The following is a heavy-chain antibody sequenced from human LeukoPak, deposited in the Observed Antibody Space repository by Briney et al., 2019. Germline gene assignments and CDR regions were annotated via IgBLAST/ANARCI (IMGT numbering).Heavy chain of an antibody. CDR3: ARDVTVAGGNDAFDI. CDR2: ISYDGSNK. V-gene: IGHV3-30*04. J-gene: IGHJ3*02. Sequence: GGSLRLSCAASGFTFSSYAMHWVRQAPGKGLEWVAVISYDGSNKYYADSVKGRFTISRDNSKNTLYLQMNSLRAEDTAVYYCARDVTVAGGNDAFDIWGQGTMVTVSS. D-gene: IGHD6-19*01. CDR1: GFTFSSYA.